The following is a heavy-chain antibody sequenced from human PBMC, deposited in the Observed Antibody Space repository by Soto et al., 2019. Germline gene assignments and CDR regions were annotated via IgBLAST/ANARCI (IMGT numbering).Heavy chain of an antibody. D-gene: IGHD1-26*01. CDR3: ARAIVGPTTTGWLDP. Sequence: ASVQVACEACGYRFTSYDMHWVRQAPGQRLEWMGWINTGNGNTKYSQKFQGRVTITRDTSTSTAYMELSSLRFEDTAVYYCARAIVGPTTTGWLDPWRQGTLVTVSS. V-gene: IGHV1-3*04. J-gene: IGHJ5*02. CDR2: INTGNGNT. CDR1: GYRFTSYD.